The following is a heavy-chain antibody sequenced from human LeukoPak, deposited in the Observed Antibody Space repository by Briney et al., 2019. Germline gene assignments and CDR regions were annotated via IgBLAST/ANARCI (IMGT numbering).Heavy chain of an antibody. V-gene: IGHV1-2*02. Sequence: ASVKVSCKASGHTFTGYYMHWVRQAPGQGLEWMGWISPNSGGTNYAQKFQGRVTMTRDTSISTAYMELSRLRSDDTAVYHCARDLLAILRFLEWSHGMDVWGQGTTVTVS. CDR2: ISPNSGGT. J-gene: IGHJ6*02. CDR3: ARDLLAILRFLEWSHGMDV. D-gene: IGHD3-3*01. CDR1: GHTFTGYY.